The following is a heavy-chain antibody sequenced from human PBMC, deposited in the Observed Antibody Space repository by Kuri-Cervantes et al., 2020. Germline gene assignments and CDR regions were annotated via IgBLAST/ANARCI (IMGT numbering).Heavy chain of an antibody. CDR2: IKQDGSEK. J-gene: IGHJ1*01. CDR3: AKDPEARGSYSVEYFQH. V-gene: IGHV3-7*03. Sequence: GGSLRLSCAASEFTFSSYWMSWVRQAPGKGLEWVANIKQDGSEKYYVDSVKGRFTISRDNSKNTLYLQMNSLRAEDTAVYYCAKDPEARGSYSVEYFQHWGQGTLVTVSS. CDR1: EFTFSSYW. D-gene: IGHD1-26*01.